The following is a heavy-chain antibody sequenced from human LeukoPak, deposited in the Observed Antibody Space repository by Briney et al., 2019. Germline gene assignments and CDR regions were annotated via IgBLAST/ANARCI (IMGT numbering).Heavy chain of an antibody. CDR1: GYTFTSYG. CDR2: ISAYNGNT. V-gene: IGHV1-18*01. D-gene: IGHD3-3*01. CDR3: AINLYYDFWSGPRPYLDY. J-gene: IGHJ4*02. Sequence: ASVKVSCKASGYTFTSYGISWVRQAPGQGLEWMGWISAYNGNTNYAQKLQGRVTMTTDTSTSTAYMEMRSLRSDATAVYYCAINLYYDFWSGPRPYLDYWGQGTLVTVSS.